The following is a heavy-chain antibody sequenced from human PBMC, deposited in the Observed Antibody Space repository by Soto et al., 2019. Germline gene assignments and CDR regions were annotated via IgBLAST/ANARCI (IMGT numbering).Heavy chain of an antibody. CDR1: GGSVSSGSYY. CDR3: ARVSRIVLVPAATNWFDP. CDR2: IYYSGST. D-gene: IGHD2-2*01. V-gene: IGHV4-61*01. J-gene: IGHJ5*02. Sequence: QVQLQESVPGLVKPSETLSLTCTVSGGSVSSGSYYWSWIRQPPGKGLEWIGYIYYSGSTNYNPSLMRRVTISVNTSQNQFSLKLSSVPAADAAVYYCARVSRIVLVPAATNWFDPWGEGTLVTVSS.